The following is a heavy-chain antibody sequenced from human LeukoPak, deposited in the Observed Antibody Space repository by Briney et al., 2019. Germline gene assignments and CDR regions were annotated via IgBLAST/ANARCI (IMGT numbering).Heavy chain of an antibody. J-gene: IGHJ1*01. CDR1: GGTFSSYT. CDR3: ARAPDSDCGGDCYSYFQH. CDR2: IIPILGIA. D-gene: IGHD2-21*02. Sequence: SVKVSCKASGGTFSSYTISWVRQAPGQGLEWMGRIIPILGIANYAQKFQGRVTITTDESTSTAYMELSSLRSEDTAVYYCARAPDSDCGGDCYSYFQHWGQGTLVTVSS. V-gene: IGHV1-69*16.